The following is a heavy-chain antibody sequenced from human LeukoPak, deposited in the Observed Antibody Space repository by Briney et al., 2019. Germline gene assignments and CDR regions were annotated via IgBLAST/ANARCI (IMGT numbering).Heavy chain of an antibody. V-gene: IGHV4-4*02. Sequence: SETLSLTCALSIDSTSGNYWRWVRQSPGKGLEWIGEVHSSGRTNYMPSLKSRVTISIDKSKDQISLDLTSVTAADTAVYYCATEILGAPTPGACWGQGTLVTVSS. CDR1: IDSTSGNY. CDR2: VHSSGRT. CDR3: ATEILGAPTPGAC. D-gene: IGHD1-26*01. J-gene: IGHJ4*02.